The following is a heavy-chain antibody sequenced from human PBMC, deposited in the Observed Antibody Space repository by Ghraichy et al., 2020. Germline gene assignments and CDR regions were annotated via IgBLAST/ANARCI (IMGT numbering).Heavy chain of an antibody. D-gene: IGHD1-26*01. CDR2: INHSGST. J-gene: IGHJ3*02. CDR3: AKLFKSGSSWQAFDI. Sequence: SETLSLTCAVYGGSFSGYYWSWIRQPPGKGLEWIGEINHSGSTNYNPSLKSRVTISVETSKNQFSLRLTSVTAADTAVYYCAKLFKSGSSWQAFDIWGQGTMVTVSS. V-gene: IGHV4-34*01. CDR1: GGSFSGYY.